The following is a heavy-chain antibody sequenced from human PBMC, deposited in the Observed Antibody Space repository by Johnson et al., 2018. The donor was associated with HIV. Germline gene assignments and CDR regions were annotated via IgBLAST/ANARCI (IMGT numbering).Heavy chain of an antibody. J-gene: IGHJ3*02. CDR2: ITWNGVRT. Sequence: VQLVESGGGVVRPGGSLRLSCAAAGFTFDDYGMRWVRQAPGKGLEWVSGITWNGVRTGYLDSVKGRFTISRDNAKNSLYLHMNSLRAEDTAVYYCARGRKSSGYIDAFDIWGQGTMVTVSS. CDR3: ARGRKSSGYIDAFDI. CDR1: GFTFDDYG. D-gene: IGHD3-22*01. V-gene: IGHV3-20*04.